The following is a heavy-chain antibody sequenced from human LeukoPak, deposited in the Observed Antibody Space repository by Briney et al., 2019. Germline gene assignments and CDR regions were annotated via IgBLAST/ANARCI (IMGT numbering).Heavy chain of an antibody. D-gene: IGHD6-19*01. J-gene: IGHJ6*02. V-gene: IGHV3-23*01. CDR3: AKDHSAVAGYYGMDV. Sequence: GGSLRLSCAASGFTFSSYAMSWVRQAPGKGLEWVSAISGSGGSTHYADSVKGRFTISRDNSKNTLYLQMNSLRAEDTAVYYCAKDHSAVAGYYGMDVWGQGTTVTVSS. CDR1: GFTFSSYA. CDR2: ISGSGGST.